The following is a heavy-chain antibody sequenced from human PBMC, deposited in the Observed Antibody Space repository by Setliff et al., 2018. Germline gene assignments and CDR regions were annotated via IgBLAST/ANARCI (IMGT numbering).Heavy chain of an antibody. CDR2: VSTYNGDT. J-gene: IGHJ3*02. CDR3: ARRPIALAGYRKGAFDI. CDR1: GNSFSSFS. Sequence: ASVKVSCKASGNSFSSFSITWVRQAPGQGLEWMGWVSTYNGDTKYAQNFRGRVTMTTDMSTSTVYMELRTLRSDDTAVYFCARRPIALAGYRKGAFDIRGQGTMVTVSS. D-gene: IGHD6-19*01. V-gene: IGHV1-18*01.